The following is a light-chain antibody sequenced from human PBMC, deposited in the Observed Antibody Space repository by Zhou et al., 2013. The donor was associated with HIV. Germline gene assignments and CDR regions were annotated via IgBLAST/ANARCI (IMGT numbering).Light chain of an antibody. Sequence: DIQMTQSPSTLSASIGDRVTITCRASQSIRTWLAWYQQKPGKAPKLLIDQASSLESGVPSRFSGSGSGTEFTLTISSLQPDDCATYYCQQYETYSWTFGQGTKVEIK. CDR3: QQYETYSWT. V-gene: IGKV1-5*03. CDR2: QAS. CDR1: QSIRTW. J-gene: IGKJ1*01.